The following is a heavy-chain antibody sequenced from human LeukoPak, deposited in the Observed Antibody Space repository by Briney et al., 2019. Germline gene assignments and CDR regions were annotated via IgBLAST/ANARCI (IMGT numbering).Heavy chain of an antibody. Sequence: ASVKVSCKASGGTFSSNTISWVRQAPGQGLECMGGIIPIFGTANYAQKFQGRVTITADESTSTAYMELRSLRSDDTAVYYCARTSHYVDIAATIPYGIYYFDYWGQGTLVTVSS. CDR1: GGTFSSNT. V-gene: IGHV1-69*13. CDR3: ARTSHYVDIAATIPYGIYYFDY. D-gene: IGHD5-12*01. J-gene: IGHJ4*02. CDR2: IIPIFGTA.